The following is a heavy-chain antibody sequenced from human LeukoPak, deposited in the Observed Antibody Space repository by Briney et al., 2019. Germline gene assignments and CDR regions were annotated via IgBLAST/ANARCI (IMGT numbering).Heavy chain of an antibody. J-gene: IGHJ1*01. CDR2: INPNSGGT. V-gene: IGHV1-2*02. CDR1: GYTFTGYY. Sequence: ASVKVSCKASGYTFTGYYMHWVRQAPGQGLEWMGWINPNSGGTNSAQKFQGRVTMTRDTSIIIAYMELSRLRSDDTAVYFCARGYYDSSDYEYFQHWGQGTLVTVSS. D-gene: IGHD3-22*01. CDR3: ARGYYDSSDYEYFQH.